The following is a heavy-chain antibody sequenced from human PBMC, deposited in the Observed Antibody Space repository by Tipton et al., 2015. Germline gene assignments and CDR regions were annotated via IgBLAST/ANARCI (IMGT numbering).Heavy chain of an antibody. D-gene: IGHD3/OR15-3a*01. J-gene: IGHJ5*02. CDR1: GGSVSSKSAA. Sequence: LVKPTQTLSVTCAISGGSVSSKSAAWNWIRQSPSRGLEWLGRTYYRSKWYSDYAESVKSRITINPDTSRNQFSLQLNSVPPDDTAVYYCARDESFGLALNWFDPWGQGTLVTVSS. CDR2: TYYRSKWYS. CDR3: ARDESFGLALNWFDP. V-gene: IGHV6-1*01.